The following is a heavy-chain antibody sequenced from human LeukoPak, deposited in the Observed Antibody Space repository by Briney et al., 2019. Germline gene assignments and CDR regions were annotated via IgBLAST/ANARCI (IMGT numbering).Heavy chain of an antibody. D-gene: IGHD4-17*01. J-gene: IGHJ4*02. Sequence: SETLSLTCAVYGGSFSGYYWSWIRQPPGKGLEWIGEINRSGSTNYNPSLKSRVTISVDTSKNQFSLKLSSVTAADTAVYYCARETVTTGLWGQGTLVTVSS. V-gene: IGHV4-34*01. CDR1: GGSFSGYY. CDR2: INRSGST. CDR3: ARETVTTGL.